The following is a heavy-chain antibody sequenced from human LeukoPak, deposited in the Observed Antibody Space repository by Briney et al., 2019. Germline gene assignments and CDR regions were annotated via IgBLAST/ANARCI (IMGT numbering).Heavy chain of an antibody. CDR3: ARGLRLLEWLLFDY. CDR1: GYTFTGYY. J-gene: IGHJ4*02. CDR2: INPNSGGT. Sequence: ASMKVSCKASGYTFTGYYMHWVRQAPGQGLEWMGWINPNSGGTNYAQKFQGRVTMTRDTSISTAYMELSRLRSDDTAVYYCARGLRLLEWLLFDYWGQGTLVTVSS. D-gene: IGHD3-3*01. V-gene: IGHV1-2*02.